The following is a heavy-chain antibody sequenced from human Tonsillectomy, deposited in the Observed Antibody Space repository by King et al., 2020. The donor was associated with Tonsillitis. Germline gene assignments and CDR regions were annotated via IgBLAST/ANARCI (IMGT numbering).Heavy chain of an antibody. CDR3: ARVSGTYGSPVDY. V-gene: IGHV3-11*06. Sequence: VQLVESGGGLVKPGGSLRLSCAASGFTFSDYYMSWIRQAPGKGLEWVSYISSSSTYTNEADSVKGRFTISKDNAKNSLYLQVNSLRAEDPAVYYCARVSGTYGSPVDYGRQGTLVTVSS. J-gene: IGHJ4*02. CDR2: ISSSSTYT. D-gene: IGHD4-17*01. CDR1: GFTFSDYY.